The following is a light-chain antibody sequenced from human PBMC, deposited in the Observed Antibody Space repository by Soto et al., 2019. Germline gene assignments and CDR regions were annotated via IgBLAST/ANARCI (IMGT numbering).Light chain of an antibody. V-gene: IGKV1-8*01. Sequence: AILMTQSPSSLSASPGDRVTITCRASQGISSYLAWYQQKPGKAPKLLIYAASTLQSGVPSRFSGSGSGTDFTLTISCLQSEDFATYYCQQYYSYPQAFGQGTRLEN. CDR2: AAS. CDR3: QQYYSYPQA. CDR1: QGISSY. J-gene: IGKJ5*01.